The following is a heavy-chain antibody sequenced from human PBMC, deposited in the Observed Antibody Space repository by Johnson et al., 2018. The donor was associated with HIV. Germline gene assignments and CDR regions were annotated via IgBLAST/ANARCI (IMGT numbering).Heavy chain of an antibody. CDR3: ARGGQLLLWDAFDI. Sequence: QVQLLESGGGVVQPGRSLRLSCAASEFSFSSYAMHWVRQAPGKGLEWVAVISYDGSNKYYADSVKGRFTISRDNSKNTLYLQMNSLRAEDTAVYYCARGGQLLLWDAFDIWGQGTMVTVSS. CDR2: ISYDGSNK. CDR1: EFSFSSYA. D-gene: IGHD2-2*01. J-gene: IGHJ3*02. V-gene: IGHV3-30*04.